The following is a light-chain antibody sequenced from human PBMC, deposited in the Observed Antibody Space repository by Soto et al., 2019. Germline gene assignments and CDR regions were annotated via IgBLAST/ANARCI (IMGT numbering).Light chain of an antibody. V-gene: IGKV3-20*01. CDR3: QQYGSSPLT. J-gene: IGKJ4*01. Sequence: EIVLTQSPGTLSLSPGERATLSCRASQSVSSSYLGWYQQKPGQAPRLLIYGASNRATGIPDRFSGIGSGTDFTLTISRLEPEYFAVYYCQQYGSSPLTFGEGTKVEIK. CDR2: GAS. CDR1: QSVSSSY.